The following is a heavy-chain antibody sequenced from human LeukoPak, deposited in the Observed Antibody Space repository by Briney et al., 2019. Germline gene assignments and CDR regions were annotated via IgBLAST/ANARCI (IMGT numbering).Heavy chain of an antibody. Sequence: ASVKVSCRASGYTFTGYYIHRVRQAPGQGLEWMGWINPNSGGTNYAQKFQGRVTMTRDTSISTAYMELSRLRSDDTAVYYCARVQFPEWGNWFDPWGQGTLVTVSS. CDR2: INPNSGGT. D-gene: IGHD3-16*01. V-gene: IGHV1-2*02. CDR1: GYTFTGYY. CDR3: ARVQFPEWGNWFDP. J-gene: IGHJ5*02.